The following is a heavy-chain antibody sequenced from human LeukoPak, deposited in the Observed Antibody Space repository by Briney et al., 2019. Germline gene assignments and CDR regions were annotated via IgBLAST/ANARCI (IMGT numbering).Heavy chain of an antibody. CDR3: AKDRAGYSIARGFDY. J-gene: IGHJ4*02. Sequence: GGSLRLSCAASGFTFSTYAMSWVRQAPGKGLEWVSTTSANGDTTYYADSVKGRFTIHRDNSKITLYLYMNSLRAEDAAVYYCAKDRAGYSIARGFDYWGQGTLDTVSS. CDR2: TSANGDTT. D-gene: IGHD5-12*01. V-gene: IGHV3-23*01. CDR1: GFTFSTYA.